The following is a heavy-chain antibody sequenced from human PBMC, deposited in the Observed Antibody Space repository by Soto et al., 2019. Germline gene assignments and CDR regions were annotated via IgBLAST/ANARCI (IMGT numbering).Heavy chain of an antibody. CDR1: GFTFSSYW. CDR3: ARSKVRGVISPFFDY. V-gene: IGHV3-7*01. Sequence: PGWSQRLFCPASGFTFSSYWMSWVRQAAGKGVVGVSNIKPCGNEKYYMDSVKGRFTISRDNAKNSLYLHMNSLRTEDTAFFYCARSKVRGVISPFFDYWGQGTLVNVSS. CDR2: IKPCGNEK. J-gene: IGHJ4*02. D-gene: IGHD3-10*01.